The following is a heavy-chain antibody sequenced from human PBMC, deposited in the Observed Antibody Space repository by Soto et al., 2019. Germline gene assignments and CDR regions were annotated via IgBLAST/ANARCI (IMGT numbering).Heavy chain of an antibody. D-gene: IGHD3-16*02. Sequence: GGSLRLSCAASGFTFSSYAMSWVRQAPGKGLEWVSAISGSGGSTYYADSVKGRFTISRDNSKNTLYLQMNSLRAEDTAVYYCAKDLIKYTFGGVIVLPSYVDYWGQGTLVTVSS. J-gene: IGHJ4*02. V-gene: IGHV3-23*01. CDR3: AKDLIKYTFGGVIVLPSYVDY. CDR1: GFTFSSYA. CDR2: ISGSGGST.